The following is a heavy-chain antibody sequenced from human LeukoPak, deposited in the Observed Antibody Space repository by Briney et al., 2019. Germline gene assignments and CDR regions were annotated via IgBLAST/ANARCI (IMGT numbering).Heavy chain of an antibody. Sequence: PSETLSLTCTVSGGCISSSSYYWGWIRQHPGKGPEWIGSIYYSGSTYYNPSLKSRVTISVGTSKNQFSLKLSSVTAADTEVHYGPRHAGRQNWFDPWGQGTLVTVSS. CDR2: IYYSGST. CDR3: PRHAGRQNWFDP. J-gene: IGHJ5*02. CDR1: GGCISSSSYY. V-gene: IGHV4-39*01.